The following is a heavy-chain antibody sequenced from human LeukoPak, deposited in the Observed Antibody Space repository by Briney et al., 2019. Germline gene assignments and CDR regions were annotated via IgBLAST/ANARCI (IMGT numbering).Heavy chain of an antibody. CDR1: GGSISSSSYS. J-gene: IGHJ4*02. Sequence: SETLSLTCTVSGGSISSSSYSWGWIRQPPGKGLEWIGSIYYSGSTYYNPSLKSRVTISVDTSKNQFSLKLSSVTAADTAVYYCARRKAGYSSGWWGYWGQGTLVTVSS. CDR3: ARRKAGYSSGWWGY. D-gene: IGHD6-19*01. CDR2: IYYSGST. V-gene: IGHV4-39*01.